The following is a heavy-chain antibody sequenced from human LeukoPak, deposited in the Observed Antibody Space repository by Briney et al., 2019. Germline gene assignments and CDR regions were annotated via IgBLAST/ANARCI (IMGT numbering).Heavy chain of an antibody. CDR1: GGTFSSYA. CDR2: IIPILGIA. CDR3: AREGILTGYFDH. J-gene: IGHJ4*02. V-gene: IGHV1-69*04. Sequence: SVKVSCKASGGTFSSYAISWVRQAPGQGLEWMGRIIPILGIANYAQKFQGRVTITADKSTSTAYMELSSLRSEDTAVYYCAREGILTGYFDHWGQGTLVTVSS. D-gene: IGHD3-9*01.